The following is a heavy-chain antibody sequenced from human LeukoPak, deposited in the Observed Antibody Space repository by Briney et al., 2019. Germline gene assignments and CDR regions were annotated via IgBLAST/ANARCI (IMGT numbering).Heavy chain of an antibody. V-gene: IGHV1-8*01. D-gene: IGHD1-26*01. CDR1: GYTFTSYD. CDR2: MNPNSGNT. CDR3: AREGGSGSYLGPLSAFDI. Sequence: ASVKVSCKASGYTFTSYDINWVRQATGQGLEWMGWMNPNSGNTGYAQKFQGRVTMTRNTSISTAYMELSSLRSEDTAVYYCAREGGSGSYLGPLSAFDIWGQGTMVTVSS. J-gene: IGHJ3*02.